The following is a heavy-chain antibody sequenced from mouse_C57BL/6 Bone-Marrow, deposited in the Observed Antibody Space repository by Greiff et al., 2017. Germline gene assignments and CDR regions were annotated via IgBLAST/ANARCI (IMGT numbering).Heavy chain of an antibody. CDR3: ARGYYGSSYVAY. D-gene: IGHD1-1*01. J-gene: IGHJ3*01. V-gene: IGHV5-12*01. Sequence: EVQGVESGGGLVQPGGSLKLSCAASGFTFSDYYMYWVRQTPEKRLEWVAYISNGGGSTYYPDTVKGRFTISRDNAKNTLYLQMSRMKSEDTAMYYCARGYYGSSYVAYWGQGTLVTVSA. CDR1: GFTFSDYY. CDR2: ISNGGGST.